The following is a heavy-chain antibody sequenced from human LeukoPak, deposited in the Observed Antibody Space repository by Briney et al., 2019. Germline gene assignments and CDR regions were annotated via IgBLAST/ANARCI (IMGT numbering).Heavy chain of an antibody. Sequence: GGSLRLSCAASGFTFSSYAMSWVRQAPGKGLEWVSAISGSGGSTYYADSVKGRFTVSRDDSKDTLYLQMNSLRAEDTAVYYCAKEGCTSATCYANCWGQGTLVTLSS. J-gene: IGHJ4*02. V-gene: IGHV3-23*01. CDR2: ISGSGGST. CDR1: GFTFSSYA. D-gene: IGHD2-2*01. CDR3: AKEGCTSATCYANC.